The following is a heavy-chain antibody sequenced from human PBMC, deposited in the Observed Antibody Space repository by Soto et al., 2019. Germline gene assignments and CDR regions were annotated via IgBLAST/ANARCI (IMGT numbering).Heavy chain of an antibody. J-gene: IGHJ6*02. Sequence: GGSLRLSCAASGFTVSNNYMSWVRQAPGKGLEWVSVIYSGGSTYYADSVKGRFNLSRDSSKNTLHLQMNSLRAEDTAVYYCVRVNSYYYGMDVWGQGTTVTVSS. CDR3: VRVNSYYYGMDV. CDR1: GFTVSNNY. CDR2: IYSGGST. V-gene: IGHV3-66*01.